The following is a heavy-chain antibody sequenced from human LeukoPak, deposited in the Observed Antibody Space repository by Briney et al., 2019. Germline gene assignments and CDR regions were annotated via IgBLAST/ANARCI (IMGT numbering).Heavy chain of an antibody. CDR2: IYHSGST. D-gene: IGHD2-2*01. CDR1: GYSITSGYY. Sequence: SETLSLTCAVSGYSITSGYYWGWIRQPPGKRLEWIGRIYHSGSTYYNPSLKSRVTISVDTSKNQFSLKLSSVTAADTAVYYYARDLGPASTAIDYWGQRTLVTVSS. J-gene: IGHJ4*02. CDR3: ARDLGPASTAIDY. V-gene: IGHV4-38-2*02.